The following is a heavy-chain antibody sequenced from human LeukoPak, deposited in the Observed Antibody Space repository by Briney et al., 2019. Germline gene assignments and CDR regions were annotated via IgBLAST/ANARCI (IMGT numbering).Heavy chain of an antibody. CDR3: AKGSGYYPEYFQH. D-gene: IGHD3-22*01. CDR2: ISGSGGST. CDR1: GFTLSSYA. V-gene: IGHV3-23*01. J-gene: IGHJ1*01. Sequence: GGSLRLSCAASGFTLSSYAMSWVRQAPGKGLEWVSAISGSGGSTYYADSVKGRFTISRDNSKNTLYLQMNGLRAEDTAVYYCAKGSGYYPEYFQHWGQGTLVTVSS.